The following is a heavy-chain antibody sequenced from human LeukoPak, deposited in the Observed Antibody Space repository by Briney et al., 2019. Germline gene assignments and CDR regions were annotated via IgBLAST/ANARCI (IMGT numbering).Heavy chain of an antibody. CDR3: ARGSHSGYDYINY. CDR2: ISYDGSNN. CDR1: GGSFSGYY. V-gene: IGHV3-30*19. D-gene: IGHD5-12*01. J-gene: IGHJ4*02. Sequence: LSLTCAVYGGSFSGYYWSWIRQPPGKGLEWVAVISYDGSNNYYADSVKGRFTISRDSSQNTLYLQMNGLRPEDTAVYYCARGSHSGYDYINYWGQGTLVTVSS.